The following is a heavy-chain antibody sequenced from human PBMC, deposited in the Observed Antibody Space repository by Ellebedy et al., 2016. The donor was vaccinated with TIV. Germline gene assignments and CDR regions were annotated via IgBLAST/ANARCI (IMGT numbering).Heavy chain of an antibody. D-gene: IGHD4-17*01. CDR2: FDPEDGET. CDR1: GYTLTELS. J-gene: IGHJ2*01. V-gene: IGHV1-24*01. Sequence: ASVKVSXKVSGYTLTELSMHWVRQAPGKGLEWMGGFDPEDGETIYAQKFQGRVTMTEDTSTDTAYMELSSLRSEDTAVYYCALKKTTRDHYWYFDLWGRGTLVTVSS. CDR3: ALKKTTRDHYWYFDL.